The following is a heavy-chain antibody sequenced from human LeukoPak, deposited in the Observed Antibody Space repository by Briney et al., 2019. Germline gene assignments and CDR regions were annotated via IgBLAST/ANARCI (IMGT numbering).Heavy chain of an antibody. D-gene: IGHD3-22*01. J-gene: IGHJ3*02. Sequence: ASVKVSCKASGYTFTNYAISWVRQAPGQGLEWMGWISAYNGNTNYAQNVQGRVTMTTDTSTSTAYMELRSLRSDDTAVYYCARDYYDSSGYRDAFDIWGQGTMVTVSS. CDR1: GYTFTNYA. CDR3: ARDYYDSSGYRDAFDI. CDR2: ISAYNGNT. V-gene: IGHV1-18*01.